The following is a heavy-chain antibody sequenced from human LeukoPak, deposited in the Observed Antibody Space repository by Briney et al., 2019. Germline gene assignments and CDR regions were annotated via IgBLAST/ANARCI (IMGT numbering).Heavy chain of an antibody. CDR2: IIPIFGTA. J-gene: IGHJ6*04. CDR3: ARDLKKVLRYFDGHGMDV. Sequence: SVKVSCKASGGTFSSYAISWVRQAPGQGLEWMGGIIPIFGTANYAQKFQGRVTITADESTSTAYMELSSLRSEDTAVYYCARDLKKVLRYFDGHGMDVWGEGTTVTVSS. CDR1: GGTFSSYA. D-gene: IGHD3-9*01. V-gene: IGHV1-69*13.